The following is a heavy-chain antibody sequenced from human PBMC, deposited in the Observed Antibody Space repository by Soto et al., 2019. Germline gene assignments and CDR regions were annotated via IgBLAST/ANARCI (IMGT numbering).Heavy chain of an antibody. CDR1: DYTFNDYG. V-gene: IGHV1-18*04. CDR3: ARGYGNYPHYYFGMDV. D-gene: IGHD4-4*01. CDR2: ISTYNGNT. Sequence: ASVKVSCKASDYTFNDYGISWVRQAPGQGLEWMGWISTYNGNTNYAQKLQDRVTMTTDTSTSTAYMEVRSLRSDDTAVYYCARGYGNYPHYYFGMDVWGQGTTVTVSS. J-gene: IGHJ6*02.